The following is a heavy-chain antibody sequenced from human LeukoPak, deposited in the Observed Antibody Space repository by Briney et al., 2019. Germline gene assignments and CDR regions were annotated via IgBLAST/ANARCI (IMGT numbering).Heavy chain of an antibody. CDR3: ARRLTSSSWFYGMDV. V-gene: IGHV4-59*08. CDR1: GGSLSTHY. J-gene: IGHJ6*02. CDR2: IYYSGST. D-gene: IGHD6-13*01. Sequence: PSETLSLTCTISGGSLSTHYWSWIRQPPGKGVEWIGHIYYSGSTNYSPSLRSRLSISIDTSKNQISLMLNSVTAADTAVYFCARRLTSSSWFYGMDVWGQGTTVTVSS.